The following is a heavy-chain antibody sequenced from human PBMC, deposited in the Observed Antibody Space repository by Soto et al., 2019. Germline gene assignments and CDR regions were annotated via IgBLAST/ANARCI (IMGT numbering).Heavy chain of an antibody. CDR2: IYSSGST. J-gene: IGHJ5*02. CDR1: GGSISSGGFY. V-gene: IGHV4-31*03. CDR3: ARDPSGIAAEGWVDP. D-gene: IGHD6-13*01. Sequence: QVQLQESGPGLVKPSQTLSLTCTVSGGSISSGGFYWSWIRHHPGKGLEWIGYIYSSGSTYYNPCLQRRVTISVDTSKSQVSLRLSSVSTAETAVYYGARDPSGIAAEGWVDPWGQGTRVTVSS.